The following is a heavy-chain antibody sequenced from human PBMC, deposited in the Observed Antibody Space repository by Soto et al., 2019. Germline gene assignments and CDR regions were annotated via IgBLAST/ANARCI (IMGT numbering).Heavy chain of an antibody. D-gene: IGHD2-2*01. CDR1: GYSFTSHY. Sequence: ASVKVSCKAIGYSFTSHYMHWVRQAPGQGLEWMGTIYPGGVNIYYADSVKGRFTISRDNAKNSLFLQMNSLRDEDTAVYYCAKDRYALWVSSPRVVYWFDPWGQGTLVTVSS. CDR3: AKDRYALWVSSPRVVYWFDP. CDR2: IYPGGVNI. J-gene: IGHJ5*02. V-gene: IGHV1-46*04.